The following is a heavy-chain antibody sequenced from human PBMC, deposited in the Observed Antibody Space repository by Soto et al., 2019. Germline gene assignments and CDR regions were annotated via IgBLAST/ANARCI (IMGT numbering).Heavy chain of an antibody. CDR3: ARAGRMTEKTIVGVPAVGNERYYMDV. CDR2: INNYGSST. V-gene: IGHV3-74*01. D-gene: IGHD2-2*01. J-gene: IGHJ6*03. CDR1: GFTFSSYW. Sequence: EVQLGEAGGGLVQPGGSLRLSCAASGFTFSSYWMHWVRQAPGKGLVWFSRINNYGSSTSYADSVKGRLTISRDNAKNTLALQMNSLRAEDMTVYYCARAGRMTEKTIVGVPAVGNERYYMDVWCKGTMVTVSS.